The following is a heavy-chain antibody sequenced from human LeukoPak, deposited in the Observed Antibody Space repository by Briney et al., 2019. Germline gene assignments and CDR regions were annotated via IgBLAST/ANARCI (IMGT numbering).Heavy chain of an antibody. V-gene: IGHV3-21*01. CDR3: AKDRGIISDY. CDR2: ISISGNYI. J-gene: IGHJ4*02. D-gene: IGHD3-10*01. CDR1: GFTFSSYN. Sequence: GGSLRLSCVASGFTFSSYNMNWVRQAPGKGLEWVSSISISGNYIYYTDSVKGRFTISRDNAKNALYLQMNSLRAEDTAVYYCAKDRGIISDYWGQGTLVTVSS.